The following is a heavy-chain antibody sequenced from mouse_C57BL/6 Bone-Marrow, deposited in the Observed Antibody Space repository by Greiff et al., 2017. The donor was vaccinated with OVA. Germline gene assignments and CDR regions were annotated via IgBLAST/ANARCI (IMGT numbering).Heavy chain of an antibody. CDR1: EYEFPSHD. Sequence: EVMLVESGGGLVQPGESLKLSCESNEYEFPSHDMSWVRKTPEKRLELVAAINSDGGSTYYPDTMERRFIISRDNTKKTLYLQMSSLRSEDTALYYCARLSPSSYYDYPRLGPWFAYWGQGTLVTVSA. CDR3: ARLSPSSYYDYPRLGPWFAY. V-gene: IGHV5-2*01. J-gene: IGHJ3*01. D-gene: IGHD2-4*01. CDR2: INSDGGST.